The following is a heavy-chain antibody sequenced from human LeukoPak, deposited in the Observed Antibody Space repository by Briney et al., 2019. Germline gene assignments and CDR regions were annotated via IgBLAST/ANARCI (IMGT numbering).Heavy chain of an antibody. CDR3: ARDWVYYDSSGYVPFDY. CDR2: ISAYNGNT. J-gene: IGHJ4*02. V-gene: IGHV1-18*01. Sequence: ASVTVSCMASGYTFTSYGISWVRQAPGQGLEWMGWISAYNGNTNYAQKLQGRVTMTTDTSTSTAYMELRSLRSDDTAVYYCARDWVYYDSSGYVPFDYWGQGTLVTSPS. D-gene: IGHD3-22*01. CDR1: GYTFTSYG.